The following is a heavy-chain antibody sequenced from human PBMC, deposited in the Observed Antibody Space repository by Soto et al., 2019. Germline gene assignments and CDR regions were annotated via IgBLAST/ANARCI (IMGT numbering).Heavy chain of an antibody. CDR3: VRGHVVAAQH. V-gene: IGHV4-30-2*01. D-gene: IGHD2-15*01. CDR1: GGSISSGGCS. CDR2: VYHSGST. Sequence: QRQLQESGSGLVKLSQTLSLTCAVSGGSISSGGCSWSWIRQPQGKGLEWIGYVYHSGSTYYNPSLKMRLTTSVDWTKNQCYLKLRSVTAADKVVYYCVRGHVVAAQHWGQGTLVTVSS. J-gene: IGHJ4*02.